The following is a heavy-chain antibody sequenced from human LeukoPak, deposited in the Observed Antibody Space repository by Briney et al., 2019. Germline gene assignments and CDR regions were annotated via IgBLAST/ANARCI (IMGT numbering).Heavy chain of an antibody. Sequence: SETLSLTCTVSGGSISSYYWSWIRQPPGKGLEWIGYIYYSGSTNYNPSLKSRVTISVDTSKNHFSLKLNSVTAADTAVFYCARICSSSSCSYSIDYWGQGILVTVSS. CDR1: GGSISSYY. CDR3: ARICSSSSCSYSIDY. V-gene: IGHV4-59*12. J-gene: IGHJ4*02. D-gene: IGHD2-2*01. CDR2: IYYSGST.